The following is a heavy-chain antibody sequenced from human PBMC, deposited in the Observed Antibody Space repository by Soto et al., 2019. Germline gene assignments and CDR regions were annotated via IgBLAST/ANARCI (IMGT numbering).Heavy chain of an antibody. D-gene: IGHD3-10*01. CDR2: IWYDGSNK. J-gene: IGHJ6*02. CDR1: GFTFSSYG. V-gene: IGHV3-33*01. Sequence: ESGGGVVQPGRSLRLSCAASGFTFSSYGMHWVRQAPGKGLEWVAVIWYDGSNKYYADSVKGRFTISRDNSKNTLYLQMNSLRAEDTAVYYCARDQGYYYGSGSYFYYYYGMDVWGQGTTVTVSS. CDR3: ARDQGYYYGSGSYFYYYYGMDV.